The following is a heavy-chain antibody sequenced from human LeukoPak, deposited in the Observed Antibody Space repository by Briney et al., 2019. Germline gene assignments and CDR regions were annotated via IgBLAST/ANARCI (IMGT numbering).Heavy chain of an antibody. J-gene: IGHJ4*02. CDR3: ARDYYGSGRQIYGIIDY. Sequence: PRGSLRLSCAASGFTVSSKYMSWVRQAPGKGLERVSVIWRCGSTYYTDSVKGRFTISRDNSKNTLYLQMNSLRAEDTAVYYCARDYYGSGRQIYGIIDYWGQGTLVAVSS. CDR2: IWRCGST. V-gene: IGHV3-66*01. D-gene: IGHD3-10*01. CDR1: GFTVSSKY.